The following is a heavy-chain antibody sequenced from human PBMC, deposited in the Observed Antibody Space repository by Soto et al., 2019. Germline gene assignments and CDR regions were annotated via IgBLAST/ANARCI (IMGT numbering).Heavy chain of an antibody. J-gene: IGHJ4*02. D-gene: IGHD2-2*01. CDR1: GFTFHTYA. V-gene: IGHV3-30-3*01. CDR2: ISDDSSNE. CDR3: ARGLRFCDDPNTCYHQFDY. Sequence: QVQLVDSGGGVVRPGASLTLSCAASGFTFHTYALHWVRQAPGKGLEWVAVISDDSSNEYFADSVRGRFTISRDNSRNTLSLPLNSLRADDTAVYYCARGLRFCDDPNTCYHQFDYWGQGTQVTVSS.